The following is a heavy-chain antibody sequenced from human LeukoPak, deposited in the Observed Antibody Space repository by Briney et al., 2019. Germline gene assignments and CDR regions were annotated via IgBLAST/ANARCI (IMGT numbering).Heavy chain of an antibody. J-gene: IGHJ4*02. CDR1: EFTFSSYA. V-gene: IGHV3-23*01. CDR2: ISGSGGST. D-gene: IGHD1-26*01. Sequence: GGSLRLSCAAPEFTFSSYAMSWVRQAPGKGLEWVSGISGSGGSTYSADSVKGRFTISRDNSKKTVYLQMNGLRAEDTAVYYCAKDRGLVGATPSNFDYWGQGTLVTVSS. CDR3: AKDRGLVGATPSNFDY.